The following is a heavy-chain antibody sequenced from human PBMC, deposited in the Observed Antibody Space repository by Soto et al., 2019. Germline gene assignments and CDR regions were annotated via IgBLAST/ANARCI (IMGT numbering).Heavy chain of an antibody. D-gene: IGHD4-17*01. V-gene: IGHV4-31*03. CDR3: ATYGDHSFDY. CDR1: GGSISSGNYY. CDR2: IYYSGTT. Sequence: QVQLQESGPGLVKPSQTLSLSCTVSGGSISSGNYYWSWIRQHPEKGLEWIGYIYYSGTTYYNPSIRTRLTLSVDTSKNQFSLRLTSVTAADAAVYYCATYGDHSFDYWGQGTLVTVSS. J-gene: IGHJ4*02.